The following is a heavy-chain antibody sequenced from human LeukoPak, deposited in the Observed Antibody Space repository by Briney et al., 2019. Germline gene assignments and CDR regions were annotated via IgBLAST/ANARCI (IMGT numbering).Heavy chain of an antibody. J-gene: IGHJ5*02. CDR2: AYHSGST. CDR3: ARLYSSSSGWFDP. V-gene: IGHV4-59*01. Sequence: KPSETLSLTCTVSGGSISTYYWSWIRQPPGKGLECIGFAYHSGSTNYNPSLKSRVTISLDTSRNQFSLKLNSVTAADTAVYYCARLYSSSSGWFDPWGQGTLVTVSS. CDR1: GGSISTYY. D-gene: IGHD6-6*01.